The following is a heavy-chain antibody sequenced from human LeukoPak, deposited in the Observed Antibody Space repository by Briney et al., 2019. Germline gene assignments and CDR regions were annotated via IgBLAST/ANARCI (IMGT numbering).Heavy chain of an antibody. V-gene: IGHV4-61*02. CDR1: GGSISSGSYY. CDR3: ARENSSGWFIY. CDR2: IYTSGST. Sequence: SETLSLTCTVSGGSISSGSYYWSWIRQPAGTGLEWIGRIYTSGSTNYNPSLRGRVTVSIDTSKTQFSLKLSSVTAADTAVYYCARENSSGWFIYWGQGTLVTVSS. J-gene: IGHJ4*02. D-gene: IGHD6-19*01.